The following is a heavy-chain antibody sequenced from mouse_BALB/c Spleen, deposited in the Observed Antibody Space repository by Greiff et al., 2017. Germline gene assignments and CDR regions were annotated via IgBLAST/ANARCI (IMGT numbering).Heavy chain of an antibody. V-gene: IGHV1S81*02. CDR1: GYTFTSYY. D-gene: IGHD1-1*01. J-gene: IGHJ1*01. CDR2: INPSNGGT. Sequence: QVQLQQSGAELVKPGASVKLSCKASGYTFTSYYMYWVKQRPGQGLEWIGEINPSNGGTNFNEKFKSKATLTVDKSSSTAYMQLSSLTSEDSAVYYCARGYYGSNFDVWGAGTTVTVSS. CDR3: ARGYYGSNFDV.